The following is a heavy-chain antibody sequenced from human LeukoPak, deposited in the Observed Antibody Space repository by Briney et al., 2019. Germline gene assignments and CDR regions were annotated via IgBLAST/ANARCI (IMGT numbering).Heavy chain of an antibody. D-gene: IGHD6-19*01. CDR1: GGSIHSYY. CDR2: IYYSGST. J-gene: IGHJ5*02. CDR3: AKHGRVVAGPWFDT. Sequence: SETLSLTCSVSGGSIHSYYWSWIRQPPGKGLEWIGYIYYSGSTNYNPSLKSRVTISVDTSKDQFSLNLSSVTAADTAVYYCAKHGRVVAGPWFDTWGQGTLVTVSS. V-gene: IGHV4-59*01.